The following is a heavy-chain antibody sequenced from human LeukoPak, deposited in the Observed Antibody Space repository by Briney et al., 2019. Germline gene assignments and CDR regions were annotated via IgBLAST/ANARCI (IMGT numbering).Heavy chain of an antibody. J-gene: IGHJ5*02. V-gene: IGHV4-34*01. Sequence: PSETLSLPCAVYGGSFSGYYWFWMRQPPGKGLEWIGEINHSGSTNYNPSVKSRVTISLDKSKNQFSLKLSSRPGHGTAVHCCTRRGAAAGSFYWFDAGPQAPLVTVSS. CDR3: TRRGAAAGSFYWFDA. D-gene: IGHD6-13*01. CDR2: INHSGST. CDR1: GGSFSGYY.